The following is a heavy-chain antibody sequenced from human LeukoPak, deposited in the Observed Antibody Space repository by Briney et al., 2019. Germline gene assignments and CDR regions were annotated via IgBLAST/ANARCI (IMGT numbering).Heavy chain of an antibody. CDR1: GYTFSNYG. D-gene: IGHD2-2*01. V-gene: IGHV1-18*01. CDR2: ISGYNGNT. J-gene: IGHJ4*02. Sequence: ASVKVSCKASGYTFSNYGINWVRQAPGQGLEWVGWISGYNGNTNYAHKLQGRVTMTADTSASTAYMELRSLRSDDTALYYCARDGYCSETSCNSDNWGQGTLVTVSS. CDR3: ARDGYCSETSCNSDN.